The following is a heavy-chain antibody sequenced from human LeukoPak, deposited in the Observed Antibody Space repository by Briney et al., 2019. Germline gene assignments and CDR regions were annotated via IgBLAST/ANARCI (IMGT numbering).Heavy chain of an antibody. V-gene: IGHV3-7*01. CDR3: ARDGYSYGYYYYYYGMDV. CDR1: GFNHRRFR. D-gene: IGHD5-18*01. Sequence: RTGGSVRLSCAASGFNHRRFRLSRVRPAPGKGPEGVANLKQDGSEKYHVDPVKGRFTISRDNAKNSLYLQMNSLRAEDTAVYYCARDGYSYGYYYYYYGMDVWGQGTTVTVSS. CDR2: LKQDGSEK. J-gene: IGHJ6*02.